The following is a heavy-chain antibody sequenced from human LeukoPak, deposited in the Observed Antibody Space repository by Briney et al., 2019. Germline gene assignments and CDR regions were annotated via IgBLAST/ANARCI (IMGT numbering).Heavy chain of an antibody. D-gene: IGHD3-3*01. V-gene: IGHV4-4*02. CDR3: AREGGFYRPLDY. J-gene: IGHJ4*02. CDR1: GGSVTSTNW. Sequence: PSGTLSVTCGVSGGSVTSTNWWTWVRQPPGKGLEWIGEVHLDGRTNYNPSLKSRLTMSVDLSENHISLKLTSVTAADTAVYYCAREGGFYRPLDYSGQGTLVTVSS. CDR2: VHLDGRT.